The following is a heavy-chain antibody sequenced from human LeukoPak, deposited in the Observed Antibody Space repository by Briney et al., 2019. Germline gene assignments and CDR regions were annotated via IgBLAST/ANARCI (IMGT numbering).Heavy chain of an antibody. CDR1: GDSVSSNSVT. CDR2: TYYRSKWYN. V-gene: IGHV6-1*01. D-gene: IGHD6-13*01. Sequence: SQTLSLTCAISGDSVSSNSVTWNWIRQSPSRGLEWLGRTYYRSKWYNDYAVSVKSRITINPDTSQNQFSLQLNSVTPEDTAVYYCTRAAAPFGRGRFDYWGQGTLVTVSS. J-gene: IGHJ4*02. CDR3: TRAAAPFGRGRFDY.